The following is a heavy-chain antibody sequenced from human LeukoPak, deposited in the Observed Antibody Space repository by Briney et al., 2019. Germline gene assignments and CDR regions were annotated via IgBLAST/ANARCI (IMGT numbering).Heavy chain of an antibody. J-gene: IGHJ4*02. CDR2: INHSGST. CDR3: ARIRRGAARGSSDY. V-gene: IGHV4-34*01. D-gene: IGHD6-6*01. Sequence: SETLSLTCAVYGGSLSGYYWSWIRQPPGKGLEWIGEINHSGSTNYNPSLKSRVTISVDTSKNQFSLKLSSVTAADTAVYYCARIRRGAARGSSDYWGQGTLVTVSS. CDR1: GGSLSGYY.